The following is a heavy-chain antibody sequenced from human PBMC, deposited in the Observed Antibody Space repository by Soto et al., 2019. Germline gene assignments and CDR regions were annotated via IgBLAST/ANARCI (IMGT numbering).Heavy chain of an antibody. CDR2: INHSGST. CDR1: GGSISSSSYY. J-gene: IGHJ6*03. D-gene: IGHD3-3*01. Sequence: SETLSLTCTVSGGSISSSSYYWSWIRQPPGKGLEWIGEINHSGSTNYNPSLKSRVTISVDTSKNQFSLKLSSVTAADTAVYYCARARYGFGKPRCIGANYYHYYMDVWGKGTTVTVSS. CDR3: ARARYGFGKPRCIGANYYHYYMDV. V-gene: IGHV4-39*07.